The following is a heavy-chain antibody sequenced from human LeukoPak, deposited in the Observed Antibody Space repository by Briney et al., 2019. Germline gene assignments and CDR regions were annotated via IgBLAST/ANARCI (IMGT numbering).Heavy chain of an antibody. CDR3: ARDGDSSSWNDAFDI. CDR1: GGSFSGYY. Sequence: SETLSLTCAVYGGSFSGYYWSWIRQPPGKGLEWIGEINHSGSTNYNPSLKSRVTISVDTSKNQFSLKLSSVTAADTAVYYCARDGDSSSWNDAFDIWGQGTMVTVSS. J-gene: IGHJ3*02. D-gene: IGHD6-13*01. V-gene: IGHV4-34*01. CDR2: INHSGST.